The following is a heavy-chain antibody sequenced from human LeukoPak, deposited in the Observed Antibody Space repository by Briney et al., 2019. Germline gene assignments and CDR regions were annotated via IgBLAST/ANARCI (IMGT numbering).Heavy chain of an antibody. Sequence: SVKVSCKASGGTFSSYAISWVRQAPGQGLEWMGRIIPIFGTANYAQKFQGRVTITTDESTSTAYKELSSLRSEDTAVYYCARDLYSGSYHNYFDYWGQGTLVTVSS. J-gene: IGHJ4*02. V-gene: IGHV1-69*05. CDR1: GGTFSSYA. CDR2: IIPIFGTA. CDR3: ARDLYSGSYHNYFDY. D-gene: IGHD1-26*01.